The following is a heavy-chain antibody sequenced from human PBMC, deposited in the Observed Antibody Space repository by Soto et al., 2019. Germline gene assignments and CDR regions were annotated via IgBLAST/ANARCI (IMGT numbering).Heavy chain of an antibody. V-gene: IGHV3-23*01. D-gene: IGHD3-10*01. CDR1: GFTFNNYA. CDR2: ISGGDDTT. J-gene: IGHJ4*02. CDR3: AKGRGGSGSLTPRVDF. Sequence: EVQLLESGGGLVQPGGSLRLSCAASGFTFNNYAMTWVRQAPGKGLEWVSAISGGDDTTSYADSVKGRFTVSRDGSKNTLYLQMSSLRAEDTALYYCAKGRGGSGSLTPRVDFWGQATLVTVSS.